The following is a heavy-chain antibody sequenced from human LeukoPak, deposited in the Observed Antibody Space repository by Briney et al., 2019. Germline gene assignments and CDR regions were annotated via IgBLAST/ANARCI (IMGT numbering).Heavy chain of an antibody. CDR1: GGTFSSYA. CDR2: IIPIFGTA. CDR3: ARYHDYGGLDAFDI. Sequence: GASVKVSCKASGGTFSSYAISWVRQAPGQGLEWMGGIIPIFGTANYAQKFQGRVTITADESTSTAYMELSSLRSEDTAVYYCARYHDYGGLDAFDIWGQGTMVTVSS. V-gene: IGHV1-69*01. D-gene: IGHD4-23*01. J-gene: IGHJ3*02.